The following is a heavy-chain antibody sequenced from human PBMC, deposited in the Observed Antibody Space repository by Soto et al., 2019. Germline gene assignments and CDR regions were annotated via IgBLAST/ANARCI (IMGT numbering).Heavy chain of an antibody. CDR2: IIPIFGTA. CDR1: GGTFSSYA. V-gene: IGHV1-69*13. D-gene: IGHD2-2*01. J-gene: IGHJ5*02. CDR3: ARDSAAEGWFDP. Sequence: GASVKVSCKASGGTFSSYAISWVRQAPGQGLEWMGGIIPIFGTANYAQKFQGRVTITADESTSTAYMELSSLRSEDTAVYYCARDSAAEGWFDPWGQGTLVTVS.